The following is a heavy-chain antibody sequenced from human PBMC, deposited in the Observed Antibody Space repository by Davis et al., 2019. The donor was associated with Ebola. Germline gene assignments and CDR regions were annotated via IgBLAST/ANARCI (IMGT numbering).Heavy chain of an antibody. J-gene: IGHJ3*02. CDR1: GYSFTSYW. Sequence: VESLKISCKGSGYSFTSYWISWVRQMPGKGLGWMGRIDPSDSYTNYSPSFQGHVTISADISISTAYLQWSSLKASDTAMYYCARVLPGDGFDIWGQGTMVTVSS. D-gene: IGHD1-14*01. CDR3: ARVLPGDGFDI. CDR2: IDPSDSYT. V-gene: IGHV5-10-1*01.